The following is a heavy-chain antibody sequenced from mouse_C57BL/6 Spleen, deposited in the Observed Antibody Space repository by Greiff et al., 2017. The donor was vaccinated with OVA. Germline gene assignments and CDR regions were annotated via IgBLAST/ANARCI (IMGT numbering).Heavy chain of an antibody. D-gene: IGHD1-1*01. CDR3: TRDFYYYGSSPFYAMDY. Sequence: EVQLVESGEGLVKPGGSLKLSCAASGFTFSSYAMSWVRQTPETRLEWVAYLSSGGDYLNSADTVQGRFTISRDNARNTLYLQMSSLKSEDTAMYYCTRDFYYYGSSPFYAMDYWGQGTSVTVSA. CDR2: LSSGGDYL. V-gene: IGHV5-9-1*02. CDR1: GFTFSSYA. J-gene: IGHJ4*01.